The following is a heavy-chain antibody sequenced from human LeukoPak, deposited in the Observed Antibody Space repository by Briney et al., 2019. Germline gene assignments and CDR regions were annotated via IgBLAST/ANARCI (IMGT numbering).Heavy chain of an antibody. Sequence: SETLSLTCSVSGGSISNCYWSWIRQPPGKGLEWIGSIYHSGSTYYNPSLKSRVTISVDTSKNQFSLKLSSVTAADTAVYYCARLGEPGDFQHWGQGTLVTVSS. D-gene: IGHD3-16*01. V-gene: IGHV4-59*08. CDR2: IYHSGST. CDR3: ARLGEPGDFQH. J-gene: IGHJ1*01. CDR1: GGSISNCY.